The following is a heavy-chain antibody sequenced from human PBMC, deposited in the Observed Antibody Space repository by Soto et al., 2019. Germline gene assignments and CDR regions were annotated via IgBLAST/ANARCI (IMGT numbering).Heavy chain of an antibody. J-gene: IGHJ6*02. V-gene: IGHV3-23*01. CDR2: ISGSGGST. D-gene: IGHD5-18*01. CDR1: GFTFSSYA. CDR3: AKVVTAMLDYYYYGMDV. Sequence: PGGSLRLSCAASGFTFSSYAMSWVRQAPGKGLEWVSAISGSGGSTYYADSVKGRFTISRDNSKNTLYLQMNSLRAEDTAVYYCAKVVTAMLDYYYYGMDVWGQGTTVTVSS.